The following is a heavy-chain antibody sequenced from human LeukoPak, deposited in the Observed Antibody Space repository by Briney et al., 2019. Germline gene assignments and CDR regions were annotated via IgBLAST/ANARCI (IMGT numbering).Heavy chain of an antibody. CDR2: MNPNSGNT. CDR3: ARRLLGATINFDY. V-gene: IGHV1-8*03. CDR1: GYTFTSYD. Sequence: ASVKVSCMASGYTFTSYDINWVRQATGQGLEWMGWMNPNSGNTGYAQKFQGRVTITRNTSISTAYMELSSLRSEDTAVYYCARRLLGATINFDYWGQGTLVTVSS. D-gene: IGHD1-26*01. J-gene: IGHJ4*02.